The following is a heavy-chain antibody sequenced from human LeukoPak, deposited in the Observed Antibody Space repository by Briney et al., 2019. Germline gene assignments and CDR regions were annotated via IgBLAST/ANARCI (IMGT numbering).Heavy chain of an antibody. J-gene: IGHJ4*02. V-gene: IGHV1-2*02. Sequence: VASVKVSCKTSGDTYSDYYIHWVRQAPGQGLEWMGRIKSDDTTYAPKFLGRVAMIKDTSISTAYMELSSLRSDDTAVYYCATHSATGYVFDYFDFWGQGTQVIVSS. CDR3: ATHSATGYVFDYFDF. CDR2: IKSDDT. D-gene: IGHD5-12*01. CDR1: GDTYSDYY.